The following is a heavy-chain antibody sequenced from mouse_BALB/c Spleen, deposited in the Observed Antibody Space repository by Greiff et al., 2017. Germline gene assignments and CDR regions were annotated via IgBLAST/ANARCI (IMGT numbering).Heavy chain of an antibody. Sequence: DVQLQESGAELVKPGASVKLSCTASGFNIKDTYMHWVKQRPEQGLEWIGRIDPANGNTKYDPKFQGKATITADTSSNTAYLQLSSLTSEDTAVYYCASNLDYAMDYWGQGTSVTVSS. J-gene: IGHJ4*01. CDR3: ASNLDYAMDY. V-gene: IGHV14-3*02. CDR2: IDPANGNT. D-gene: IGHD1-3*01. CDR1: GFNIKDTY.